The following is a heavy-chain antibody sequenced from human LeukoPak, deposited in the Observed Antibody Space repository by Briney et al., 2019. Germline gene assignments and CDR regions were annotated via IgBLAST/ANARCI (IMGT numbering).Heavy chain of an antibody. Sequence: PSETLSLTCTVSGGSISSYYWSWIRQPPGKGLEWIGYIYCSGSTNYNPSLKSRVTISVDTSKNQFSLKLSSVTAADTAVYYCARHGLYGSSWCDYWGQGTLVTVSS. CDR1: GGSISSYY. D-gene: IGHD6-13*01. V-gene: IGHV4-59*08. CDR2: IYCSGST. CDR3: ARHGLYGSSWCDY. J-gene: IGHJ4*02.